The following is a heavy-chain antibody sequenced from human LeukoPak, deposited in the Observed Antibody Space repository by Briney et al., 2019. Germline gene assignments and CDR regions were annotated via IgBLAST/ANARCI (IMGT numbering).Heavy chain of an antibody. V-gene: IGHV4-59*08. CDR2: IYYSGST. CDR1: GGSISSYY. Sequence: SENLSLNCTVSGGSISSYYWSWIRQPPGKGLEWIGYIYYSGSTNYNPSLKSRVTISVDTSKNQFTLKLSSVTAADTSIYYCARRASSSWQFDYWSQGTLVTVSS. J-gene: IGHJ4*02. D-gene: IGHD6-13*01. CDR3: ARRASSSWQFDY.